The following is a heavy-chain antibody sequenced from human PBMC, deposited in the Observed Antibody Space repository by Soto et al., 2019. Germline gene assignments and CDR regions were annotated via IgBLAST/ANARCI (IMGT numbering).Heavy chain of an antibody. Sequence: QVQLVESGGGVVQPGRSLRLSCAASGFTFSRHTMHWVRQAPGKGLEWVAAISDDGSNTYYADSVKGRFTISRDNSKNTLYLKMSSLSSEDTAVQRCEREVYYDFWSGFNTHPYYFDDWGQGSLVTVSS. V-gene: IGHV3-30-3*01. CDR1: GFTFSRHT. J-gene: IGHJ4*02. CDR2: ISDDGSNT. CDR3: EREVYYDFWSGFNTHPYYFDD. D-gene: IGHD3-3*01.